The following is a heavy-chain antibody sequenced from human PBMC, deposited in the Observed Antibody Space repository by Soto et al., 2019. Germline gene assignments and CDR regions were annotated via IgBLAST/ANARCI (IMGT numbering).Heavy chain of an antibody. CDR2: IKFDGSEK. V-gene: IGHV3-7*03. D-gene: IGHD2-2*01. CDR3: VKDGGYCSSSTCYSPRNHYFDS. CDR1: GFIFSDYW. Sequence: LRLSCAASGFIFSDYWMSWVRQAPGKGPEWVANIKFDGSEKQYVDSVRGRFTISRDNSRNSLFLQMNSLRAGDTAVYYCVKDGGYCSSSTCYSPRNHYFDSWGQGTLVTVSS. J-gene: IGHJ4*02.